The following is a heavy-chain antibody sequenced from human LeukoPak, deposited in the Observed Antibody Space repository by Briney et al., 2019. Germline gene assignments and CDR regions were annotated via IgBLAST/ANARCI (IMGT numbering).Heavy chain of an antibody. V-gene: IGHV3-23*01. J-gene: IGHJ4*02. CDR2: ISGSGGST. CDR1: GFTFSSYA. CDR3: VKDYQVGNSPAFGDY. Sequence: GGSLRLSCAASGFTFSSYAMSWVRQAPGKGLEWVSAISGSGGSTYYADSVKGRFTISRDNSRNTMYLQMNSLRVEDTAVYYCVKDYQVGNSPAFGDYWGQGTLVTVSS. D-gene: IGHD1-26*01.